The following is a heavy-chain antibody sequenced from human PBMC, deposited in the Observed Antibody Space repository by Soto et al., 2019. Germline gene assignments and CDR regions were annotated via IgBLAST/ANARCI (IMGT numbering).Heavy chain of an antibody. CDR1: GYTFTSYY. D-gene: IGHD2-21*01. CDR3: ARGGGIVVVIATYDH. Sequence: QVQLVQSGAEVKKPGASVKVSCKASGYTFTSYYMNWVRQAPGQGLEWLGIINPSGGYTTYAQRFLGRVTMTSDTSTSTVHMELGSLTSEDTAVYYCARGGGIVVVIATYDHWGQGTLVTVSS. V-gene: IGHV1-46*03. CDR2: INPSGGYT. J-gene: IGHJ4*02.